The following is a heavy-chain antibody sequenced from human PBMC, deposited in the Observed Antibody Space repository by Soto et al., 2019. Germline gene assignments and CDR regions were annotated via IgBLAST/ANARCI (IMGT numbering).Heavy chain of an antibody. CDR3: ARGVWFGELLSFLFDY. CDR1: GFTFSSYG. Sequence: QVQLVESGGGVVQPGRSLRLSCAASGFTFSSYGMHWVRQAPGKGLEWVAVIWYDGSNKYYADSVKGRFTISRDNSKNTLYLQMNRLRAEDTAVYYCARGVWFGELLSFLFDYWGQGTLVTVSS. CDR2: IWYDGSNK. J-gene: IGHJ4*02. V-gene: IGHV3-33*01. D-gene: IGHD3-10*01.